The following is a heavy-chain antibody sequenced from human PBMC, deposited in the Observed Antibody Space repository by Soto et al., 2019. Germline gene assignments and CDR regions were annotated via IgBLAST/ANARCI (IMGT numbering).Heavy chain of an antibody. CDR2: INPNSGGT. D-gene: IGHD6-19*01. CDR1: GYTFTGYY. V-gene: IGHV1-2*04. J-gene: IGHJ6*02. CDR3: ARDLIVAGHIFSYYYYGMDV. Sequence: GASVKVSCKASGYTFTGYYMHWVRQAPGQGLEWMGWINPNSGGTNYAQKFQGWVTMTRDTSISTAYMELSRLRSDGTAVYYCARDLIVAGHIFSYYYYGMDVWGQGTTVTVSS.